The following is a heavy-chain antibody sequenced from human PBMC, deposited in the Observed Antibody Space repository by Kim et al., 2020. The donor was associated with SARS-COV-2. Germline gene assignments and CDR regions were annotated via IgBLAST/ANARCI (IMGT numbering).Heavy chain of an antibody. Sequence: GGSLRLSCTASGFTFTSYAMTWVRQAPGKGLEWVSTISSGGGSTYYADSVKGRFTISRDNSKNTLYLQMNSLRAEDTAVYYCAKDRVVVPASIDYGGQGT. D-gene: IGHD2-2*02. CDR1: GFTFTSYA. CDR2: ISSGGGST. CDR3: AKDRVVVPASIDY. V-gene: IGHV3-23*01. J-gene: IGHJ4*02.